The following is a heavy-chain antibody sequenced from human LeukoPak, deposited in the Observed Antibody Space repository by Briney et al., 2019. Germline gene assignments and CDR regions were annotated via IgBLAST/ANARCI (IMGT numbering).Heavy chain of an antibody. D-gene: IGHD1-26*01. CDR1: GYSISSGYY. CDR2: IYHSGST. J-gene: IGHJ4*02. V-gene: IGHV4-38-2*02. CDR3: ARNELADY. Sequence: SETLSLTCTVSGYSISSGYYWGWIRQPPGKGLEWIGSIYHSGSTYYNPSLKSRVTISVDTSKNQFSLKLSSVTAADTAVYYCARNELADYWGQGTLVTVSS.